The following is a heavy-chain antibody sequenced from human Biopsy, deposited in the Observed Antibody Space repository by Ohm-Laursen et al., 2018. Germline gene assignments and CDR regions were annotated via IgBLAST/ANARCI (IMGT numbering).Heavy chain of an antibody. CDR1: VGYISNNNYY. V-gene: IGHV4-39*01. CDR3: ARDYDTSGYYYVS. Sequence: SQTLSFTCIVSVGYISNNNYYWGWIRQPPGKGLEWIGSIFYRGSTHYKPSLKSRVNISVDTSKNRFWLKVNSVTAADTAVYYCARDYDTSGYYYVSWGQGTLVTVSS. CDR2: IFYRGST. J-gene: IGHJ5*02. D-gene: IGHD3-22*01.